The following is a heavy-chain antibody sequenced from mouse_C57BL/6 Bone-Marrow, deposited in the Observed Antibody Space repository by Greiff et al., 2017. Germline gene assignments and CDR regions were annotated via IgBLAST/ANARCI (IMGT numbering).Heavy chain of an antibody. CDR1: GYAFSSSW. V-gene: IGHV1-82*01. D-gene: IGHD1-2*01. Sequence: QVQLQQSGPELVKPGASVKISCKASGYAFSSSWMNWVKQRPGKGLEWIGRIYPGDGDTNYNGKFKGKATLTADKSSSTAYMQLSSLTSEDSAVYFCARSPLPPYAMDYWGQGTSVTVSS. CDR2: IYPGDGDT. CDR3: ARSPLPPYAMDY. J-gene: IGHJ4*01.